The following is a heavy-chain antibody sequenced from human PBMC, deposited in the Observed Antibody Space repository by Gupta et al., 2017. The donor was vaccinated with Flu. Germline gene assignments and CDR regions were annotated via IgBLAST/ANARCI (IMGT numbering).Heavy chain of an antibody. V-gene: IGHV1-69*02. D-gene: IGHD2-15*01. CDR3: ARTPTVVAAPYFFDL. J-gene: IGHJ4*02. Sequence: QVHLVQSGAEAKKPGSSVKVSCKAPGGTFDRRSFNWVRQAPGQGLEWIGRIIPVVNFANYAESFKGRLTITADRGTSTAFMELTSLESDDTAVYFCARTPTVVAAPYFFDLWGQGTPVIVSS. CDR2: IIPVVNFA. CDR1: GGTFDRRS.